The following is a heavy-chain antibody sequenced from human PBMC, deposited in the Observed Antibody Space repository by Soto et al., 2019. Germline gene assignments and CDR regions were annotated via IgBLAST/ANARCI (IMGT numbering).Heavy chain of an antibody. CDR1: GDTFSSYA. CDR2: IIPMFGTA. J-gene: IGHJ4*02. V-gene: IGHV1-69*01. D-gene: IGHD3-22*01. CDR3: ARVGPAHYYDSSGYYSPLDY. Sequence: QVQLVQSGAEVKKPGSSVKVSCKASGDTFSSYAINWVRQAPGQVLEWMGGIIPMFGTANYAQKFKGRVTITVGESTSTGYRELSSLRSEDTAVYYCARVGPAHYYDSSGYYSPLDYWGQGTLVTVSS.